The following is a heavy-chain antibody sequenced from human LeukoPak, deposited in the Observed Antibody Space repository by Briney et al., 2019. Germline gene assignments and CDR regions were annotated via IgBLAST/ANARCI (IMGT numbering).Heavy chain of an antibody. CDR3: AKDPYGSGWYYLDY. Sequence: PGGSLRLSCAASGFTFSGYWMHWVRQAPGKGLEWVSAISGSGGSTYYADSVKGRFTISRDNSKNTLYLQMNSLRAEDTAVYYCAKDPYGSGWYYLDYWGQGTLVTVSS. CDR2: ISGSGGST. V-gene: IGHV3-23*01. D-gene: IGHD6-19*01. CDR1: GFTFSGYW. J-gene: IGHJ4*02.